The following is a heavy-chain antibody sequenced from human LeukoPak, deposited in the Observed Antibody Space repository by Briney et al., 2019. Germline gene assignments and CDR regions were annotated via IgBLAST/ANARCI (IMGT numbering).Heavy chain of an antibody. CDR3: AKEVDCPSDCLFFHS. CDR1: GFNFDDYG. V-gene: IGHV3-20*01. D-gene: IGHD2-21*02. J-gene: IGHJ4*02. Sequence: GGSLRLSCAASGFNFDDYGMNWVRQAPGKGLEWISYINWNGGRTNYADSVKGRFTISRDNAKNSLYLQMNSLRPEDTALYHCAKEVDCPSDCLFFHSWGQGTLVTVSS. CDR2: INWNGGRT.